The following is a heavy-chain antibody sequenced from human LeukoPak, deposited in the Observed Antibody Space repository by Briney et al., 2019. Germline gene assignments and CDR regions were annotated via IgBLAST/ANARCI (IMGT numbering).Heavy chain of an antibody. CDR2: IYYSGST. CDR1: GGSVSSSSYY. V-gene: IGHV4-61*01. CDR3: ARKNYYDRGHFDY. Sequence: PSETLSLTCTVSGGSVSSSSYYWGWIRQPPGKGLEWIGYIYYSGSTNYNPSLKSRVTISVDTSKNQFSLKLSSVTAADTAVYYCARKNYYDRGHFDYWGQGTLVTVSS. J-gene: IGHJ4*02. D-gene: IGHD3-22*01.